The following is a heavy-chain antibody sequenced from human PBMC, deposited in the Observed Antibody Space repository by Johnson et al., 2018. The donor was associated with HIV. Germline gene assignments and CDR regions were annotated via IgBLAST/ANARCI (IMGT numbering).Heavy chain of an antibody. D-gene: IGHD2-15*01. Sequence: VQLVESGGGVVRPGGSLRLSCAASGFTFEDYGMTWVRQAPGKGLEWLSGSNWNGVSTGYADSVKGRFTISRDKAKNSVSLQMNSLRAEDTALYYCATSLSREDSFDIWGQGTMVTVSS. V-gene: IGHV3-20*04. CDR3: ATSLSREDSFDI. J-gene: IGHJ3*02. CDR1: GFTFEDYG. CDR2: SNWNGVST.